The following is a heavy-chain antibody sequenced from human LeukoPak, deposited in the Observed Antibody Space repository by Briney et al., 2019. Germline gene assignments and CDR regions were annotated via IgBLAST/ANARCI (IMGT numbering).Heavy chain of an antibody. Sequence: PSETLSLTCAVYGGSFSGYYWSWIRQPPGKGLEWIGEINHSGSTNYNPSLKSRVTISVDTSKNQFSLKLSSVTAADTVVYYCAGTSSSPYDYWGQGTLVTVSS. J-gene: IGHJ4*02. V-gene: IGHV4-34*01. CDR1: GGSFSGYY. CDR3: AGTSSSPYDY. D-gene: IGHD6-13*01. CDR2: INHSGST.